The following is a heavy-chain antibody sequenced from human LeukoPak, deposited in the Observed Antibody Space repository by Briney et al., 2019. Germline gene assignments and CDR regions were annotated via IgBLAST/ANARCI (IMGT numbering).Heavy chain of an antibody. J-gene: IGHJ4*02. V-gene: IGHV3-23*01. CDR3: AKRRFRQESNLGHDY. CDR1: GFTFSSYA. Sequence: GGSLRLSCAASGFTFSSYAMSWVRQAPGKGLEWVSAISGSGGSTYYADSVKGRFTISRDNSKNTLYLQVNSLRAEDTAVYYCAKRRFRQESNLGHDYWGQGTLVTVSS. CDR2: ISGSGGST.